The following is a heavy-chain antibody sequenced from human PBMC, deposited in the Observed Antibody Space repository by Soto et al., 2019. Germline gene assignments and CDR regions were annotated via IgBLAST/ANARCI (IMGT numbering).Heavy chain of an antibody. CDR1: GGSVSSGSFY. Sequence: PSETLSLTCTVSGGSVSSGSFYWVWIRQPPGKGLESIGYMSETGTTNYNPSLRGRVTMSVDTSKNQFSLNLTSVTAADTAVYFCAKWDCSGGSCYLGSGYGLDVWGQGTTVTVS. CDR3: AKWDCSGGSCYLGSGYGLDV. CDR2: MSETGTT. D-gene: IGHD2-15*01. V-gene: IGHV4-61*01. J-gene: IGHJ6*02.